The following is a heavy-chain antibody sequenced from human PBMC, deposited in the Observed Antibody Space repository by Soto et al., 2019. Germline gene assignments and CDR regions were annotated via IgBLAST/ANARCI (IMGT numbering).Heavy chain of an antibody. CDR1: GYTFTTYA. J-gene: IGHJ4*02. CDR2: INAGHGNR. V-gene: IGHV1-3*05. Sequence: QVQLVQSGAEEKKPGASVKVSCKASGYTFTTYAMHWVRQAPGQRLEWMGWINAGHGNRKYSQKFQGRVTITRDTAAGAAYMELSNLVSEDTAVYYWARDPGYSYGNTGGQGALVAGAS. D-gene: IGHD5-18*01. CDR3: ARDPGYSYGNT.